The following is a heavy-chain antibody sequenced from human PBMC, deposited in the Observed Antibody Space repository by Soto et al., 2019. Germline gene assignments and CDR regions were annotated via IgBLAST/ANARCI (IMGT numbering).Heavy chain of an antibody. V-gene: IGHV4-30-4*01. J-gene: IGHJ4*02. CDR2: IYYSGST. CDR3: ARQSVTYYDILTGFDY. Sequence: SETLSLTCTVSGGSISSGDYYWSWIRQPPGKGLEWIGYIYYSGSTYYNPSLKSRVTISVDTSKNQLSLKLSSVTAADTAVYYCARQSVTYYDILTGFDYWGQGTLVTVSS. D-gene: IGHD3-9*01. CDR1: GGSISSGDYY.